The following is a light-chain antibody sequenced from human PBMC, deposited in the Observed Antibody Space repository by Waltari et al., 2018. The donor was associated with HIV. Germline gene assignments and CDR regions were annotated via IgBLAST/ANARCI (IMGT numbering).Light chain of an antibody. CDR1: SSDIGGHAF. CDR2: RNN. Sequence: QSALTQPASVSGSPGQSVTISCTGTSSDIGGHAFVSWYQRHPGKAPKLLIYRNNQRPSGVPDRFSGSKSGTSASLAISGLRSEDEADYYCAAWADSLSAVVFGGGTKLTVL. V-gene: IGLV1-47*01. J-gene: IGLJ2*01. CDR3: AAWADSLSAVV.